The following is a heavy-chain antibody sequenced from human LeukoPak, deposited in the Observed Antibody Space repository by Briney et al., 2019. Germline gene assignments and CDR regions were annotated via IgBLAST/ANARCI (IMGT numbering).Heavy chain of an antibody. CDR2: IYHSGST. V-gene: IGHV4-38-2*01. Sequence: PSETLSLTCAVYGGSFSGYYWGWIRQPPGKGLEWIGSIYHSGSTYYNPSLKSRVTISVDTSKNQFSLKLSSVTAADTAVYYCAKTDYDFWSGEMELKHIWFDPWGQGTLVTVSS. D-gene: IGHD3-3*01. CDR3: AKTDYDFWSGEMELKHIWFDP. J-gene: IGHJ5*02. CDR1: GGSFSGYY.